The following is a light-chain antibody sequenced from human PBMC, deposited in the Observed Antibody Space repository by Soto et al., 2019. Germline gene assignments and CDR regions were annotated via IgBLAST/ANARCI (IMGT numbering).Light chain of an antibody. CDR2: GAS. Sequence: EIVLTQSPGTLSLSPGERATLSSRASQSVSSSYLAWYQQKPGQAPRLLIYGASSRATGIPDRFSGSGSGTDFTLTISRLEPEDFAVYYCQQYGSSLGSTFGPGTKVDIK. CDR1: QSVSSSY. CDR3: QQYGSSLGST. V-gene: IGKV3-20*01. J-gene: IGKJ3*01.